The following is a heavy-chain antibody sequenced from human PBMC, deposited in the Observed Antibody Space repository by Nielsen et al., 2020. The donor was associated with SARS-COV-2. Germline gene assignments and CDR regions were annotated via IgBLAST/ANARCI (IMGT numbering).Heavy chain of an antibody. Sequence: GESLKISCKGSGYSFTSYWISWVRQMPGKGLEWMGRIDPSDSYTNYSPSFQGHVTISADKSISTAYLQWSSLKASDTAMYYCASSDCSGGSCYLFDPWGQGTLATVSS. V-gene: IGHV5-10-1*01. CDR1: GYSFTSYW. CDR3: ASSDCSGGSCYLFDP. J-gene: IGHJ5*02. D-gene: IGHD2-15*01. CDR2: IDPSDSYT.